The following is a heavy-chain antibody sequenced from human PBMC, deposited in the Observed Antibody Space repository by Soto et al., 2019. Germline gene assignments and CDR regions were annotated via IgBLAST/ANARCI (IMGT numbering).Heavy chain of an antibody. J-gene: IGHJ1*01. CDR1: GITFDDYT. CDR2: FSWDGVTT. V-gene: IGHV3-43*01. D-gene: IGHD2-8*01. CDR3: AGERGVEYFQH. Sequence: PGGSLRLSCAASGITFDDYTMHWVRQAPGKALEWVSLFSWDGVTTYYTSSVKGRFTISRDNSKKSLYLQMDSLKTEDTAQYFCAGERGVEYFQHWGQGTLVTVSS.